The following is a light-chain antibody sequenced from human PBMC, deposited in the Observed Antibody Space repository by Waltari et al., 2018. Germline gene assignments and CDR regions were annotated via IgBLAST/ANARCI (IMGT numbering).Light chain of an antibody. CDR3: ITKDTSLNAIV. Sequence: QSVLTQPPSVSAAPGQKVTISCPGSSSNLGNNYVPWFQQLPGTAPKLLIYENNKRPSGTPDRFSGSKSGTSGTLDITGLQTGDEADYYCITKDTSLNAIVFGGGTKLTVL. V-gene: IGLV1-51*02. J-gene: IGLJ2*01. CDR1: SSNLGNNY. CDR2: ENN.